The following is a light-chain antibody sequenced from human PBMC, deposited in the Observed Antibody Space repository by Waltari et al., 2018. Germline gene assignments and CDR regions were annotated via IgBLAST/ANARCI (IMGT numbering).Light chain of an antibody. V-gene: IGKV1-5*03. CDR3: QQYNSYSLLS. CDR1: HSISNW. CDR2: KAS. J-gene: IGKJ4*01. Sequence: DSPMTQSLSTLSASVGDRFPTPCRASHSISNWLSWYQQKPGKAPKLLIYKASTLESGVPSRFSGSGSGTEFTLTISSLQPDDFATYYCQQYNSYSLLSFGGGTKVEIK.